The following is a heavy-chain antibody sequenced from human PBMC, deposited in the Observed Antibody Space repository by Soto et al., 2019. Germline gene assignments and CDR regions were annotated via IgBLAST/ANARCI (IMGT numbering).Heavy chain of an antibody. CDR1: GGSISSYY. V-gene: IGHV4-59*01. D-gene: IGHD3-22*01. CDR3: ASSTTYYYDSSGYYYEYYFDY. Sequence: SETLSLTCTVSGGSISSYYWSWIRQPPGKGLEWIGYIYYSGSTNYNPSLKSRVTISVDTSKNQFSLKLSSVTAADTAVYYCASSTTYYYDSSGYYYEYYFDYWGQGTLVTVSS. CDR2: IYYSGST. J-gene: IGHJ4*02.